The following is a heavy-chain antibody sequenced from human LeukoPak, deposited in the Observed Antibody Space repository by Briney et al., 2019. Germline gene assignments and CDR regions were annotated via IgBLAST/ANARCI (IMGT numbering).Heavy chain of an antibody. J-gene: IGHJ4*02. Sequence: GESLQISCKGSGYIFTDYWIGWVRQLPGKGLEWMGIIYPGDSDTRYSPSFQGQVTISADKSISTACLQWSSLKASDTAMYYCAIRYSGSYNDYWGQGTLVTVSS. CDR2: IYPGDSDT. V-gene: IGHV5-51*01. CDR3: AIRYSGSYNDY. CDR1: GYIFTDYW. D-gene: IGHD1-26*01.